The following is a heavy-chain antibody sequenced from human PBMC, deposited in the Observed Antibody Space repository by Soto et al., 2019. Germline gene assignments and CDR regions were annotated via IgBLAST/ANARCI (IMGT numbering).Heavy chain of an antibody. D-gene: IGHD2-21*02. CDR2: ISAYNGYT. Sequence: QVQLVQSGTEVKPPGASVRVSCKASGYTFTSYGISWVRQAPGQGREWMAWISAYNGYTKYAQKLQGRVTMTTDTSTSTTYIELRRLRSDDTAVYYCARGGVVTAIPGAFDIWGQGTMVTVSS. J-gene: IGHJ3*02. CDR3: ARGGVVTAIPGAFDI. V-gene: IGHV1-18*01. CDR1: GYTFTSYG.